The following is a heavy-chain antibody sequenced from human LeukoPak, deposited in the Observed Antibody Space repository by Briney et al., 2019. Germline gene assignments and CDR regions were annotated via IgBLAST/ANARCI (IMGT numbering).Heavy chain of an antibody. CDR2: INAAGGST. CDR1: GYTFTSYY. CDR3: AREGEILGAFDV. V-gene: IGHV1-46*04. D-gene: IGHD1-26*01. J-gene: IGHJ3*01. Sequence: ASVKVSCKASGYTFTSYYIHWVRQAPGQGLEWMGIINAAGGSTSYAQKLQGRVTMTRDTSTSTVYMQLSSLRSEDTALYYCAREGEILGAFDVCGQETMVTVSS.